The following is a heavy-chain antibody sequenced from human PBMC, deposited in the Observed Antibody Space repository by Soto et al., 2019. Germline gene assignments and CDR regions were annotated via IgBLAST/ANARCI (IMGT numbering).Heavy chain of an antibody. J-gene: IGHJ6*02. D-gene: IGHD1-26*01. CDR1: GYTLTELS. CDR3: ASAGGATTGYYYYGMDV. V-gene: IGHV1-24*01. Sequence: WASVKVSCKVSGYTLTELSMHWVRQAPGKGLEWMGGFDPEDGETIYAQKFQGRVTMTEDTSTDTAYMELSSLRSEDTAVYYCASAGGATTGYYYYGMDVWGQGTTVTVSS. CDR2: FDPEDGET.